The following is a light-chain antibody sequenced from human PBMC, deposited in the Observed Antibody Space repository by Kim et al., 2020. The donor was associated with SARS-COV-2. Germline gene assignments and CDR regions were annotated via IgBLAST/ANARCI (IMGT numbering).Light chain of an antibody. CDR2: SNN. J-gene: IGLJ3*02. V-gene: IGLV1-44*01. Sequence: QRVTISCSGSSSHIGSNPISWYQQVPGTAPKLLIYSNNQRPSGVPDRFSGSKSGTSASLDISGLQSEDEGDYYCAAWDDSLNGRVFGGGTKLTVL. CDR1: SSHIGSNP. CDR3: AAWDDSLNGRV.